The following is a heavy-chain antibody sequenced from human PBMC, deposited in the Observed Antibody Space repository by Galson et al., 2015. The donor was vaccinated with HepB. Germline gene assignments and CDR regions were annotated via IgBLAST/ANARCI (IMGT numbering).Heavy chain of an antibody. D-gene: IGHD2-15*01. CDR3: ARDCSGGSCYTN. CDR2: ISSSSSYI. V-gene: IGHV3-21*01. J-gene: IGHJ4*02. Sequence: SLRLSCAASGFTFSSYSMNWVRQAPGKGLEWVSSISSSSSYIYYADSVKGRFTISRDNAKNSLYLQMNSLRAEDTAVYYCARDCSGGSCYTNWGQGTLVTVSS. CDR1: GFTFSSYS.